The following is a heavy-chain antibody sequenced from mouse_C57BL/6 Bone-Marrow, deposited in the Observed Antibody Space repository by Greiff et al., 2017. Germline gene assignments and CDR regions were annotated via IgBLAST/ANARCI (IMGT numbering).Heavy chain of an antibody. V-gene: IGHV1-59*01. CDR1: GYTFPSYW. J-gene: IGHJ1*03. CDR3: ARWDYGSSYGWYFDV. Sequence: VQLQQPGAELVRPGTSVKLSCKASGYTFPSYWMHWVKQRPGQGLEWIGVIDPSDSYTNYNQKFKGKATLTVDTSSSTAYMQLSSLTSEDSAVYYCARWDYGSSYGWYFDVWGTGTTVTVSS. D-gene: IGHD1-1*01. CDR2: IDPSDSYT.